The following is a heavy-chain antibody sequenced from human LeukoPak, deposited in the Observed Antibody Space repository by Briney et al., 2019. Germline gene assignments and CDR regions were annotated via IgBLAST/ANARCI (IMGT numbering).Heavy chain of an antibody. J-gene: IGHJ4*02. CDR2: IYTSGSN. CDR1: GGSISGYY. CDR3: ARDLPYYYDSSPGSDY. D-gene: IGHD3-22*01. V-gene: IGHV4-4*07. Sequence: PSETLSLTCTVSGGSISGYYWSWLRQPAGKGLEWIGRIYTSGSNNYNPSLKSRVTMSVDTSKNQFSLKLSSVTAADTAMYYCARDLPYYYDSSPGSDYWGQGTLVTVSS.